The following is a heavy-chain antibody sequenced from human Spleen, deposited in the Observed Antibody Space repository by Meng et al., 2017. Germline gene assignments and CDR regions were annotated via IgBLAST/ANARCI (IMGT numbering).Heavy chain of an antibody. V-gene: IGHV3-23*01. J-gene: IGHJ4*02. D-gene: IGHD3-16*02. Sequence: GESLKISCAASGFTFSSYAMSWVRQAPGKGLEWVSAISGSGGSTYYADSVKGRFTISRDNSKNTLYLQMNSLRAEDTAVYYCAKDLYDYVWGSYRLDYWGRGTLVTVSS. CDR1: GFTFSSYA. CDR3: AKDLYDYVWGSYRLDY. CDR2: ISGSGGST.